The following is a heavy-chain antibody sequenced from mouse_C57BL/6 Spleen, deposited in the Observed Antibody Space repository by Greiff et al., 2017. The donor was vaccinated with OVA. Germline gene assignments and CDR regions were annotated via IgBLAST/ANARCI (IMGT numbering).Heavy chain of an antibody. CDR3: ARSTHYSNYGAMDY. D-gene: IGHD2-5*01. CDR2: IWSGGST. CDR1: GFSLTSYG. V-gene: IGHV2-2*01. J-gene: IGHJ4*01. Sequence: VQLVESGPGLVQPSQSLSITCTVSGFSLTSYGVHWVRQSPGKGLEWLGVIWSGGSTDYNAAFISSLSISKDNSTSQVFFKMNSLQADDTAIYYCARSTHYSNYGAMDYWGQGTSVTVSS.